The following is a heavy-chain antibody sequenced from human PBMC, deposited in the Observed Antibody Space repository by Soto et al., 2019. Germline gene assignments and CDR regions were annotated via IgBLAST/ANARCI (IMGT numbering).Heavy chain of an antibody. CDR2: ISSSSSYI. CDR1: GFIFSSYS. J-gene: IGHJ5*02. Sequence: EVQLVESGGGLVKPGGSLRLSCAASGFIFSSYSMSWVRQAPGKGLGWVSYISSSSSYIHYADSVKGRFTVSRDNAKNSLYLQMNSLRAEDTAVYYCTRDDYDSSGYRFDPWGQGTLVTVSS. CDR3: TRDDYDSSGYRFDP. D-gene: IGHD3-22*01. V-gene: IGHV3-21*01.